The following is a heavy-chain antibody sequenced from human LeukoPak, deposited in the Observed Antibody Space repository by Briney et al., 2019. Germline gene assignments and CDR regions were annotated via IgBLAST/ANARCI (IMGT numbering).Heavy chain of an antibody. Sequence: AGGSLRLSCAASGFTFSSYGMHWVRQAPGKGLEWVAVIWYDGSNKYYADSVKGRFTISRDNAKNSLYLQMNSLRAEDTAVYYCAREMYYDFWSGSVDYWGQGTLVTVSS. D-gene: IGHD3-3*01. CDR1: GFTFSSYG. V-gene: IGHV3-33*01. J-gene: IGHJ4*02. CDR3: AREMYYDFWSGSVDY. CDR2: IWYDGSNK.